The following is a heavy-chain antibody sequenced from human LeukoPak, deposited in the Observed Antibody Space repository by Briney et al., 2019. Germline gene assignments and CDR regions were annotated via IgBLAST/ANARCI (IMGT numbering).Heavy chain of an antibody. CDR3: ARGGKTWFGP. CDR1: GGSISNYY. J-gene: IGHJ5*02. CDR2: IYYSGYT. Sequence: SETLSLTCTVSGGSISNYYWSWIRQPPGKGLEWIGYIYYSGYTYYNSSLESRVTISLDTSKKQFSLKLSSVTAADTAVYYCARGGKTWFGPWGQGTLVTVSS. V-gene: IGHV4-59*12.